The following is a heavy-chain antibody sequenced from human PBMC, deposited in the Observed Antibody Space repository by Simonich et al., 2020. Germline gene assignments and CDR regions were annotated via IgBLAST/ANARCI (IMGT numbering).Heavy chain of an antibody. D-gene: IGHD6-6*01. V-gene: IGHV1-2*02. CDR1: GDTFTRFY. CDR3: ARDRAARYYYYYYMDV. CDR2: INPNSGGT. Sequence: QVQLVQSGAEVKKPGASVKVSCKASGDTFTRFYMHWVRQAPGQGLEWMGWINPNSGGTHYAQKLQGRGTTTRDPSISTDYMELSRLRSDDTAVYYCARDRAARYYYYYYMDVWGKGTTVTVSS. J-gene: IGHJ6*03.